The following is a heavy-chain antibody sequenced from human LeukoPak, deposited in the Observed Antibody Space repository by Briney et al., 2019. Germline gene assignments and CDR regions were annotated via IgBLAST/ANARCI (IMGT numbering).Heavy chain of an antibody. J-gene: IGHJ4*02. D-gene: IGHD2-2*01. CDR1: GFTFSSYS. CDR3: ARGTPIVVVPAALYYFDY. CDR2: ISSNSSYI. V-gene: IGHV3-21*01. Sequence: PGGSLRLSCAASGFTFSSYSMNWVRQAPGKGLEWVSSISSNSSYIYYADSVKGRFTISRDNAKNSLYLQMNSLRAEDTAVYYCARGTPIVVVPAALYYFDYWGQGTLVTVSS.